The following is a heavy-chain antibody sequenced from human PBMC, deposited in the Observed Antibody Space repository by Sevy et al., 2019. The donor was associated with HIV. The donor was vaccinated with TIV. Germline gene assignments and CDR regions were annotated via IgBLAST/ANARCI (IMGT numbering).Heavy chain of an antibody. CDR3: AKIPYYGSGGLVYFDY. CDR1: GFTFSSYA. V-gene: IGHV3-23*01. Sequence: GGSVRLSCAASGFTFSSYAMSWVRQAPGKGLEWVSAISGSGGSTYYADSVKGRFTISRDNSKNTLYLQMNSLRAEDTAVYYCAKIPYYGSGGLVYFDYWGQGTLVTVSS. D-gene: IGHD3-10*01. J-gene: IGHJ4*02. CDR2: ISGSGGST.